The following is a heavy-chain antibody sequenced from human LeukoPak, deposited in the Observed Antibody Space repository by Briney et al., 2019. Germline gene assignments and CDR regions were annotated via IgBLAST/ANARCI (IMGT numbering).Heavy chain of an antibody. V-gene: IGHV4-34*01. Sequence: SETLSLTCAVYGGSFSGYYWSWIRQPPGKGLEWIGEINHSVSTNYNPSLKSRVTISVDTSKNQFSLKLSSVTAADTAVYYCARHQYDYVWGSYRPGPPDVWGQGTMVTVSS. J-gene: IGHJ3*01. CDR3: ARHQYDYVWGSYRPGPPDV. CDR1: GGSFSGYY. D-gene: IGHD3-16*02. CDR2: INHSVST.